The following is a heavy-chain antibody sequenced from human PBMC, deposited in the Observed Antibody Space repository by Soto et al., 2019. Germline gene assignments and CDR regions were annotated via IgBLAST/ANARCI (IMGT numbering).Heavy chain of an antibody. J-gene: IGHJ5*02. Sequence: QVQLVQSGAEVKRPGSSVKVSCQTSGGTFRTYTINWVRQAPGQGLGWMGRIIPILDVANYAQKFQGRVTITSDKYTSTAQIALRSQRTEDTAVYYFARPLQEAIGVAGTKDIWFEPWGKGTLVTVSS. CDR3: ARPLQEAIGVAGTKDIWFEP. D-gene: IGHD6-19*01. CDR2: IIPILDVA. CDR1: GGTFRTYT. V-gene: IGHV1-69*02.